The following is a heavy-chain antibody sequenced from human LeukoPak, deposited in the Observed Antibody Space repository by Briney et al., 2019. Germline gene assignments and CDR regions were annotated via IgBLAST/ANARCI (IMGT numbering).Heavy chain of an antibody. CDR1: GDSVHSNYAV. Sequence: SHTVALPYAICGDSVHSNYAVWNCIRQSPSRGVAWLERTHYRYKWYISSAVSVKSRITLDPNTSKSQYSLQLNSVTPEDTAVYYCAREVEVSTVIAFYDCWGQGTLVTVSS. CDR2: THYRYKWYI. CDR3: AREVEVSTVIAFYDC. V-gene: IGHV6-1*01. J-gene: IGHJ4*02. D-gene: IGHD3-22*01.